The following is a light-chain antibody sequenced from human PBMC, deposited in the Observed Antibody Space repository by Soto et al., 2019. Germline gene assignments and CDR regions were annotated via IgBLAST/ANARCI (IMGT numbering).Light chain of an antibody. Sequence: QSALTQPASVSGSPGQSITISCTGTSSDVGGYNYVSWYQQHPGKAPKLMIYDVSNRPSGVSNRFSGSKSGNTASLTISGVKAEDEADYYCSSYTSSSTYVVFGGGTQLTVL. CDR2: DVS. CDR1: SSDVGGYNY. CDR3: SSYTSSSTYVV. J-gene: IGLJ2*01. V-gene: IGLV2-14*01.